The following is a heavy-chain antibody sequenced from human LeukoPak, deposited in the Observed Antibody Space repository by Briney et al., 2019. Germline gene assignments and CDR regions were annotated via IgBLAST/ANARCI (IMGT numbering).Heavy chain of an antibody. CDR1: GFSFGGFA. CDR3: AKDLGLDYYYYGLDV. J-gene: IGHJ6*02. CDR2: ISGGGGST. Sequence: GSLRLSCAASGFSFGGFAMTWVRQAPGKGLEWVSTISGGGGSTYYADSVKGRFTISRDNSKNTLYLQMNSLRAEDTAVYYCAKDLGLDYYYYGLDVWGQGTTVTVSS. V-gene: IGHV3-23*01.